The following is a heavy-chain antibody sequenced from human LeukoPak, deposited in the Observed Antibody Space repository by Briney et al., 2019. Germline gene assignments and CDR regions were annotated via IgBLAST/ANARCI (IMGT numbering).Heavy chain of an antibody. CDR2: ISSSGSTI. V-gene: IGHV3-48*03. CDR3: ARDLFRELRPFDY. J-gene: IGHJ4*02. D-gene: IGHD1-26*01. CDR1: GFTFSSYE. Sequence: GGSLRLSCAASGFTFSSYEMNWVRQAPGKGLEWVSYISSSGSTIYYADSVKGRFTISGDNAKNSLYLQMNSLRAEDTAVYYCARDLFRELRPFDYWGQGTLVTVSS.